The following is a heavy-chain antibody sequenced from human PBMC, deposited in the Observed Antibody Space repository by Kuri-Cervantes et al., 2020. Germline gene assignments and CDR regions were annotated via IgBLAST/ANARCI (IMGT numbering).Heavy chain of an antibody. CDR2: INPNSGGT. CDR3: ARDGVGDTAMAYYYYGMDV. CDR1: GYTFTGYY. V-gene: IGHV1-2*02. D-gene: IGHD5-18*01. Sequence: ASVKVSCKASGYTFTGYYMHWVRQAPGQGLEWMGWINPNSGGTNYAQKFQGRVTMTRDTSISTAYMELSRLRSDDTAVYYCARDGVGDTAMAYYYYGMDVWGQGTTVTSP. J-gene: IGHJ6*02.